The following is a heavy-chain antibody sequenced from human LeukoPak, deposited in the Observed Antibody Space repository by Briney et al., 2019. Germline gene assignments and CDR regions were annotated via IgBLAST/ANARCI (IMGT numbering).Heavy chain of an antibody. CDR2: ISSSGNTI. CDR3: AELGITMIGGV. V-gene: IGHV3-48*03. J-gene: IGHJ6*04. CDR1: GFTFSHHN. Sequence: GGSLRLSCAASGFTFSHHNMHWVRQVPGKGLESVSYISSSGNTIYYADSVKGRFTISRDNAKNSLYLQMNSLRAEDTAVYYCAELGITMIGGVWGKGTTVTISS. D-gene: IGHD3-10*02.